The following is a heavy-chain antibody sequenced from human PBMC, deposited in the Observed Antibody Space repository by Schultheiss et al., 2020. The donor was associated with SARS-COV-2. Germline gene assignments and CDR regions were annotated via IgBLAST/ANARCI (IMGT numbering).Heavy chain of an antibody. CDR2: IWYDGSNK. Sequence: GESLKISCAASGFTFSSYGMHWVRQAPGKGLEWVAVIWYDGSNKYYVDSVKGRFTISRDNAKNSLYLQMNSLRAEDTAVYYCARLGPPIFRAFDIWGQGTMVTVSS. V-gene: IGHV3-33*08. CDR3: ARLGPPIFRAFDI. CDR1: GFTFSSYG. J-gene: IGHJ3*02.